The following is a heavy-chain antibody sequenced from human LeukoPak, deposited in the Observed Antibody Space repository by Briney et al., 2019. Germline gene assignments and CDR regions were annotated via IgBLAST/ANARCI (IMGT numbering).Heavy chain of an antibody. V-gene: IGHV4-39*01. J-gene: IGHJ4*02. CDR3: ARRNYFDSSGYTY. CDR1: GGSINSSSYY. CDR2: IYYSGST. D-gene: IGHD3-22*01. Sequence: SETLSLTCTVSGGSINSSSYYWGWIRQPPGKGLEWIGSIYYSGSTYYNPSLKSRVTISVDTSKNQFSLKLTSVTAADTAAYYCARRNYFDSSGYTYWGQGTLVTVSS.